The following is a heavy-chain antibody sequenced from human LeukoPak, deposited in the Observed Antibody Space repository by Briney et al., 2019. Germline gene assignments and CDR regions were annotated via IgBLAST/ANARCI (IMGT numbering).Heavy chain of an antibody. CDR1: GYSISSGYY. Sequence: SETLSLTCTVSGYSISSGYYWGWIRQPPGKGLEWIGSIYHSGSTYYNPSLKSRVTISVDTSKNQFSLKLSSVTAADTAVYYCARVRPPVQKDSSGYYRWFDPWGQGTLVTVSS. CDR3: ARVRPPVQKDSSGYYRWFDP. D-gene: IGHD3-22*01. CDR2: IYHSGST. J-gene: IGHJ5*02. V-gene: IGHV4-38-2*02.